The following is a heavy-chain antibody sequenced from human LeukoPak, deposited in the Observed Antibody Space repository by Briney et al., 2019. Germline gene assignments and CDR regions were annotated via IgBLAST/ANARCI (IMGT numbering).Heavy chain of an antibody. Sequence: GGSLRLSCAASGFTFSTYWMHWVRQAPGKGLVWDSRINPDGSSATYADSVKGRFTISRDNAKNTLYLQMNSLRAEDTAVYYCARVMHYYASGSLVVYYFDSWGQGNLVTASS. CDR3: ARVMHYYASGSLVVYYFDS. D-gene: IGHD3-10*01. V-gene: IGHV3-74*01. J-gene: IGHJ4*02. CDR2: INPDGSSA. CDR1: GFTFSTYW.